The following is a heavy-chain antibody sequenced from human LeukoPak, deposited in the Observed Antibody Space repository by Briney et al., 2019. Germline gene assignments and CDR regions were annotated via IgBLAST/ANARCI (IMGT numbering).Heavy chain of an antibody. CDR2: LSRGGETT. CDR1: GFNFNMFA. Sequence: PGGSLRLSCSGTGFNFNMFAIHWVRQAPGKGLEWVSGLSRGGETTNYVDSVKGRFTISRDSSKNIQYLQMNSVRVEDTAVYYCARDPVLGAPDYLDYWGRGTLVTVSS. CDR3: ARDPVLGAPDYLDY. J-gene: IGHJ4*02. V-gene: IGHV3-23*01. D-gene: IGHD1-26*01.